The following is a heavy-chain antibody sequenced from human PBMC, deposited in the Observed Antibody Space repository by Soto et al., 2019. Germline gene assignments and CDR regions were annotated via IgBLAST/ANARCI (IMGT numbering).Heavy chain of an antibody. V-gene: IGHV1-2*02. CDR2: INPNTGGT. CDR1: GYTFTAYY. CDR3: AATVITPLSYSYGVDV. Sequence: QVQLVQSGAEVKKPGASVKVSCKASGYTFTAYYIHWVRQAPGQGLEWMGWINPNTGGTNYAQNFQARVTMTRDTSISTAFMELSRLRSDDTSLYSCAATVITPLSYSYGVDVWCQGNTVTVSS. D-gene: IGHD3-22*01. J-gene: IGHJ6*02.